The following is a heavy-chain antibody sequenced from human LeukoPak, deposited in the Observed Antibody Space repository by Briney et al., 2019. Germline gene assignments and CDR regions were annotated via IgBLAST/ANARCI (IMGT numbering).Heavy chain of an antibody. Sequence: SETLSLTCTVSGGSISSYYWSWIRQPPGKGLEWIGYIYYSGSTNYNPSLKSRVTISVDTSKNQFSLKLNSVTAADTAVYYCARENSVYGVWDWGQGTLVTVSS. CDR2: IYYSGST. CDR1: GGSISSYY. D-gene: IGHD3-22*01. J-gene: IGHJ4*02. V-gene: IGHV4-59*01. CDR3: ARENSVYGVWD.